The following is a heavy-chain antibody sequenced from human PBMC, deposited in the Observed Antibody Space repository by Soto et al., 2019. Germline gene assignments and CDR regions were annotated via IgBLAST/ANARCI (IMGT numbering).Heavy chain of an antibody. Sequence: QVQLQQWGAGLLKPSETLSLTCAVYGGSFSGYYWSWIRQPPGKGLEWIGEINHSGSTNYNPSLKSRVXXSXDXXKNQFSLKLSSVTAADTAVYYCARVYGSGSYAFDYWGQGTLVTVSS. CDR2: INHSGST. D-gene: IGHD3-10*01. V-gene: IGHV4-34*01. J-gene: IGHJ4*02. CDR1: GGSFSGYY. CDR3: ARVYGSGSYAFDY.